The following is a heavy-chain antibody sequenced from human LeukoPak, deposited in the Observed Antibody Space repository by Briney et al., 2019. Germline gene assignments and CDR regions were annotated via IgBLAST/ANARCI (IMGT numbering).Heavy chain of an antibody. CDR3: ARSKIVVVTYLDAFDI. CDR1: GYTFTSYD. V-gene: IGHV1-69*05. J-gene: IGHJ3*02. D-gene: IGHD3-22*01. CDR2: IIPIFGTA. Sequence: SVKVSCKASGYTFTSYDINWVRQAPGQGLEWMGGIIPIFGTANYAQKFQGRVTITTDESTSTAYMELSSLRSEDTAVYYCARSKIVVVTYLDAFDIWGQGTMVTVSS.